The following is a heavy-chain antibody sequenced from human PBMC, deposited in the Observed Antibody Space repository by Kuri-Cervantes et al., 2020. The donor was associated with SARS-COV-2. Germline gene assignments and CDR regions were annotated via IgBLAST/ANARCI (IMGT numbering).Heavy chain of an antibody. CDR3: ARGVLSSSSWTYYYYYYMDV. Sequence: SVKVSCKASGGTFSSYAISWVRQAPGQGLEWMGRIIPILGTANYAQKFQGRVTITADKSTSTAYMEPSSLRSEDTAVYYCARGVLSSSSWTYYYYYYMDVWGKGTTVTVSS. J-gene: IGHJ6*03. CDR1: GGTFSSYA. V-gene: IGHV1-69*04. D-gene: IGHD6-13*01. CDR2: IIPILGTA.